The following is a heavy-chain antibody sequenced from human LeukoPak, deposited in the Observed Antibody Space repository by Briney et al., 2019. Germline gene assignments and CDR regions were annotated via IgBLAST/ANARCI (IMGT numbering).Heavy chain of an antibody. CDR1: GGTFSSYA. CDR2: IIPIFGTA. J-gene: IGHJ4*02. CDR3: AGGGEGYYFDY. V-gene: IGHV1-69*05. Sequence: SVKVSCKASGGTFSSYAISWVRQAPGQGLEWMGRIIPIFGTANYTQKFQGRVTITTDESTSTAYMELSSLRSEDTAVYYCAGGGEGYYFDYWGQGTLVTVSS. D-gene: IGHD3-16*01.